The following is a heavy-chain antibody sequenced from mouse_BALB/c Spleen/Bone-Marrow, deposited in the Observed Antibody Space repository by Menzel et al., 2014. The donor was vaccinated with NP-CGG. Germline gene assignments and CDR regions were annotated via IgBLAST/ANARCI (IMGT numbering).Heavy chain of an antibody. CDR3: ARRDCYGSTYGFDY. J-gene: IGHJ2*01. D-gene: IGHD1-1*01. CDR2: IFPRNGST. Sequence: VKLQESGPELVKPGASVKISCKASGYSLTSYYIHWVKQRPGQGLEWIGWIFPRNGSTKYNEKFKGKATLSADTSSSTAYMQLSSLTSEDSAVYFCARRDCYGSTYGFDYWGQGTTLTVSS. V-gene: IGHV1-66*01. CDR1: GYSLTSYY.